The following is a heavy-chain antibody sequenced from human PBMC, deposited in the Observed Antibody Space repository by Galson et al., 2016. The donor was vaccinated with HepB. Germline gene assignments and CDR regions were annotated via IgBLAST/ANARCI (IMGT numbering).Heavy chain of an antibody. Sequence: SLRLSCAASGFTFSSFVMSWVRQAPGKGLEWVSGITGRGSNTYYADSVKGRFTISRDNSRNTLYLQMNSLTTEDTAVYYCSVELWSGYYSHHYWGQGTLVTVSS. CDR1: GFTFSSFV. CDR2: ITGRGSNT. J-gene: IGHJ4*02. V-gene: IGHV3-23*01. CDR3: SVELWSGYYSHHY. D-gene: IGHD3-3*01.